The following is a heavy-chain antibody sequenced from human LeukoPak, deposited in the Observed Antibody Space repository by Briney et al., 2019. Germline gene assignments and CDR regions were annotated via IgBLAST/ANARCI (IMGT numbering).Heavy chain of an antibody. CDR1: GFTFSSYA. V-gene: IGHV3-23*01. D-gene: IGHD6-13*01. CDR3: AKLSRYSSNKGYFDY. CDR2: ISGSGGST. J-gene: IGHJ4*02. Sequence: GGSLRLSCAASGFTFSSYAMSWVRQAPGKGLEWVPAISGSGGSTYYADSVKGRFTISRDNSKNTLYLQMNSLRAEDTAVYYCAKLSRYSSNKGYFDYWDQGTLVTVSS.